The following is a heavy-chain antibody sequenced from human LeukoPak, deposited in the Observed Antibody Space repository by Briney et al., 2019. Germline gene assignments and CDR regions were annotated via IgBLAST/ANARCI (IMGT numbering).Heavy chain of an antibody. D-gene: IGHD1-1*01. CDR1: GFTFSSHW. Sequence: GGSLRLSCAASGFTFSSHWMSWVRQAPGKGLEWVSVISGDGRFIYYADFVKGRFTISRDNSKDSLYLQMNSLRIEDTALYYCAKRSRTNYFDYWGQGTLVTVSS. V-gene: IGHV3-43*02. CDR3: AKRSRTNYFDY. CDR2: ISGDGRFI. J-gene: IGHJ4*02.